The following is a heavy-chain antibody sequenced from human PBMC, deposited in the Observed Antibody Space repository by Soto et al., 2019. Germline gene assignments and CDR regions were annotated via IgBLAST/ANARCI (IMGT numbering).Heavy chain of an antibody. CDR2: ISGSGGRT. D-gene: IGHD4-17*01. CDR1: GFTFSSYA. J-gene: IGHJ4*02. Sequence: EVQLLESGGGLVQPGGSLRLSCTASGFTFSSYAMSWVRQAPGKGLEGVSVISGSGGRTYYADSVKGRFTISRDNSKNTLYLQMNSLRAEDTAVYYCAKMDYGDPGRFDYWGQGTLVTVSS. V-gene: IGHV3-23*01. CDR3: AKMDYGDPGRFDY.